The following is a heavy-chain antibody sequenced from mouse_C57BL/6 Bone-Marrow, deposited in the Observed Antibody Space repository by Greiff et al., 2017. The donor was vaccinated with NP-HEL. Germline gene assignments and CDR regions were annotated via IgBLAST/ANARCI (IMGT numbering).Heavy chain of an antibody. J-gene: IGHJ3*01. Sequence: EVMLVESGGGLVKPGGSLKLSCAASGFTFSSYAMSWVRQTPEKRLEWVATISDGGSYTYYPDNVKGRFTISRDNAKNNLYLQMSHLKSEDTALYYCARPSTIRFAYWGQGTLVTVSA. CDR2: ISDGGSYT. CDR1: GFTFSSYA. CDR3: ARPSTIRFAY. D-gene: IGHD2-1*01. V-gene: IGHV5-4*03.